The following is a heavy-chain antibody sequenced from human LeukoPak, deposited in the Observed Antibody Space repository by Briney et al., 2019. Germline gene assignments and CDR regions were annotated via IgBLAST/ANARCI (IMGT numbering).Heavy chain of an antibody. D-gene: IGHD2-15*01. CDR3: AKIPRGGYMDV. Sequence: GGSLRLSCAVSGFAFGSEAMSWVRQSPARGLEWVASISPGGGTTYYADYVKGRFTISRDNSKSTLYLQMNSLRAEDTAVYYCAKIPRGGYMDVWGKGTTVTVSS. CDR2: ISPGGGTT. J-gene: IGHJ6*03. CDR1: GFAFGSEA. V-gene: IGHV3-23*01.